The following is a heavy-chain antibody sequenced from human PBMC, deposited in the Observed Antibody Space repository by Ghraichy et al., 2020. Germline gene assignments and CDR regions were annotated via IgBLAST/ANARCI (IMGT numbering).Heavy chain of an antibody. CDR2: IYYSGST. Sequence: SETLSLTCTVSGGSISSGGYYWSWIRQHPGKGLEWIGYIYYSGSTYYNPSLKSRVTILVDTSKNQFSLKLSSVTAADTAVYYCARAVAYDSSGYRSRLDYGMDVWGQGTTVTVSS. CDR3: ARAVAYDSSGYRSRLDYGMDV. J-gene: IGHJ6*02. V-gene: IGHV4-31*03. CDR1: GGSISSGGYY. D-gene: IGHD3-22*01.